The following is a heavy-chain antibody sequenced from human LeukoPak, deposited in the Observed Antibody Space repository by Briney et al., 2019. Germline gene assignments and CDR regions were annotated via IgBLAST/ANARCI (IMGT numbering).Heavy chain of an antibody. CDR2: IKQDGSEK. D-gene: IGHD1-1*01. V-gene: IGHV3-7*01. J-gene: IGHJ4*02. Sequence: GGSLRLSCVASGFTFSSYWMSWVRQAPGKGLEWVANIKQDGSEKYYVDSVKGRFTISRDNAKNSLYLQMNSLRAEDTAVYYCARNGPWRGSYDYWGQGTLVTVSS. CDR3: ARNGPWRGSYDY. CDR1: GFTFSSYW.